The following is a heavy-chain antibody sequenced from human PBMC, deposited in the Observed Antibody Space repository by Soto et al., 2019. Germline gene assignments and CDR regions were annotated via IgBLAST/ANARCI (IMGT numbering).Heavy chain of an antibody. CDR2: ISAYNGNT. D-gene: IGHD3-10*01. CDR3: ARDRRVLLSPPTPFEN. J-gene: IGHJ1*01. V-gene: IGHV1-18*01. CDR1: GYTFTSYG. Sequence: QVQLVQSGAEVKKPGASVKVSCKASGYTFTSYGISWVRQAPGQGLEWMGWISAYNGNTNYAQKIQGRVTMTTDTATSTAYMELRSLRSDDTAVYYCARDRRVLLSPPTPFENWGQGTLVTVSS.